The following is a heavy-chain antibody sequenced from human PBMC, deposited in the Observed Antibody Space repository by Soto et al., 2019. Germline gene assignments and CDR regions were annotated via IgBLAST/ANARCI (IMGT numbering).Heavy chain of an antibody. CDR2: ISAYNGNT. D-gene: IGHD2-8*01. CDR3: ARGDGYCTNGVCYPRPFDY. V-gene: IGHV1-18*01. Sequence: QVQLVQSGAEVKKPGASVKVSCKASGYTFTSCGISWVRQAPGHGLEWMGWISAYNGNTNYAQKLQGRVTMTTDTSTSRAYMELRSLRSDDTAVYYCARGDGYCTNGVCYPRPFDYWGQGTLVTVSS. CDR1: GYTFTSCG. J-gene: IGHJ4*02.